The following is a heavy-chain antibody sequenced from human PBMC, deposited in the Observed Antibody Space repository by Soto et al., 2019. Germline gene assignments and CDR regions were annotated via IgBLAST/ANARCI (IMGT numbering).Heavy chain of an antibody. D-gene: IGHD3-10*01. CDR3: AKGRGSESYYLGYYFDY. CDR1: GFTFSSYG. Sequence: QVQLVESGGGVVQPGRSLGLSCAASGFTFSSYGMHWVRQAPGKGLEWVAVISYDGSNKYYADTVKGRFTISRDNSKNTLYLQMNSLRAEDTAVYYCAKGRGSESYYLGYYFDYWGQGPLVTVSS. J-gene: IGHJ4*02. CDR2: ISYDGSNK. V-gene: IGHV3-30*18.